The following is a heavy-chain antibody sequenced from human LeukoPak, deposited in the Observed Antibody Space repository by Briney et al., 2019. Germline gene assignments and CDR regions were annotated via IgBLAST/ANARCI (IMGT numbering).Heavy chain of an antibody. Sequence: ASVKVSCKASGCTFTSYAMHWVRQAPGQRLEWMGWINAGNGNTKYSQKFQGRVTITRDTSASTAYMELSSLRSEDTAVYYCARAVALREWELLRYWGQGTLVTVSS. D-gene: IGHD1-26*01. CDR3: ARAVALREWELLRY. V-gene: IGHV1-3*01. CDR2: INAGNGNT. CDR1: GCTFTSYA. J-gene: IGHJ4*02.